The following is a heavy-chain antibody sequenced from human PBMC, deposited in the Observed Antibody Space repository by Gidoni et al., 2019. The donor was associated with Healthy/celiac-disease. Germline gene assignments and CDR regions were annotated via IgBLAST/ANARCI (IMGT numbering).Heavy chain of an antibody. CDR2: IKQDGSEK. V-gene: IGHV3-7*03. CDR1: GFTFSSYW. CDR3: ARDYNDYLYYYYGMDV. Sequence: EVQLVESGGGLVQPGGSLRLSCAASGFTFSSYWMSWVRQAPGKGLEWVANIKQDGSEKYYVDSVKGRFTISRDNAKNSLYLQMNSLRAEDTAVYYCARDYNDYLYYYYGMDVWGQGTTVTVSS. D-gene: IGHD4-17*01. J-gene: IGHJ6*02.